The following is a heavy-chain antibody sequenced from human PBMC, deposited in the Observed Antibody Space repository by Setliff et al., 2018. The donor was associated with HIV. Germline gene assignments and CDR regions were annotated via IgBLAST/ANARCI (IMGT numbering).Heavy chain of an antibody. V-gene: IGHV4-59*01. CDR2: IYYNGSP. Sequence: ETLSLTCTVSEGSLSTYYWSWIRQPPGKGLEWIGYIYYNGSPTYDPSLKSRVTMSVDTSKNQFSLRLSSVTAADTAVYYCARKHLANVFDYWGQGTLVTVSS. J-gene: IGHJ4*02. CDR3: ARKHLANVFDY. CDR1: EGSLSTYY. D-gene: IGHD5-12*01.